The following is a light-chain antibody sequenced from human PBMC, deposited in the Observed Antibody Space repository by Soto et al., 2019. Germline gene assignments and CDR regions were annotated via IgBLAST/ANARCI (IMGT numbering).Light chain of an antibody. Sequence: QSALTQPPSASGSSGQSVTISCTGTSSDVGGYNYVSWYQQHPGKAPKLMIYEVSKRPSGVPDRFSGSKSGNTASLTVSGLQAEDEADYYCSSYAGSNNWGVFGTGTKVTVL. J-gene: IGLJ1*01. V-gene: IGLV2-8*01. CDR3: SSYAGSNNWGV. CDR2: EVS. CDR1: SSDVGGYNY.